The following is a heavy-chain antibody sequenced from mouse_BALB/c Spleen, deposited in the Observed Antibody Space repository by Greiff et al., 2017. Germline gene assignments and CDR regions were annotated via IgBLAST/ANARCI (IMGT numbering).Heavy chain of an antibody. Sequence: EVQLVESGGGLVQPKGSLKLSCAASGFTFNTYAMNWVRQAPGKGLEWVARIRSKSNNYATYYADSVKDRFTISRDDSQSMLYLQMNNLKTEDTAMYYCVRQNDYDYYFDYWGQGTTLTVSS. V-gene: IGHV10-1*02. D-gene: IGHD2-4*01. J-gene: IGHJ2*01. CDR1: GFTFNTYA. CDR2: IRSKSNNYAT. CDR3: VRQNDYDYYFDY.